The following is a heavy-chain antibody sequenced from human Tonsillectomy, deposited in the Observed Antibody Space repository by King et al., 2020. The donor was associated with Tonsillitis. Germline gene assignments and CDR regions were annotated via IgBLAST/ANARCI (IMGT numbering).Heavy chain of an antibody. V-gene: IGHV3-7*03. D-gene: IGHD2-15*01. J-gene: IGHJ4*02. CDR2: IKQDGSEK. CDR1: GFTFSNYW. CDR3: ARDAVVVRATHFPYFDF. Sequence: VQLVESGGALVLPGGSLRLSCAASGFTFSNYWMSWVRQAPGKGLEWVADIKQDGSEKFYVDSVEGRFTISRDNARNSLYLQMNSLRAEDTAVYYCARDAVVVRATHFPYFDFWGRGTLVTVSS.